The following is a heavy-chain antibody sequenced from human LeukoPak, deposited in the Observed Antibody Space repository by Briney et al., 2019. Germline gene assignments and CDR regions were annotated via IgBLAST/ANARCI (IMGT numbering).Heavy chain of an antibody. CDR2: IRYDGSNK. D-gene: IGHD3-9*01. J-gene: IGHJ4*02. CDR3: AKDYDILTGLDC. Sequence: GGSLRLSCAASGFTFSSYGMHWVRQAPGKGLERVAFIRYDGSNKYYEDSVKGRFTISRDNSKNTLYLQMNSLRSEDTAVYYCAKDYDILTGLDCWGQGTLVTVSS. V-gene: IGHV3-30*02. CDR1: GFTFSSYG.